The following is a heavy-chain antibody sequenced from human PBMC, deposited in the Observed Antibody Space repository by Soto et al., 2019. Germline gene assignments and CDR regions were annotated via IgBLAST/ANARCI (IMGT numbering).Heavy chain of an antibody. Sequence: PSETLSLTCTVSGGSISSYYWSWIRQPPGKGLEWIGYIYYSGSTNYNPSLKGRVTISVDPSKNQFSLKLSSVTAADTAVYYCARDGGDSWYFDLWGRGTLVTVSS. D-gene: IGHD3-16*01. J-gene: IGHJ2*01. CDR3: ARDGGDSWYFDL. CDR2: IYYSGST. V-gene: IGHV4-59*01. CDR1: GGSISSYY.